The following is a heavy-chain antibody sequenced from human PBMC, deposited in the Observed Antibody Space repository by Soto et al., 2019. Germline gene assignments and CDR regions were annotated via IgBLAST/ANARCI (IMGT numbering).Heavy chain of an antibody. V-gene: IGHV1-3*01. J-gene: IGHJ4*02. Sequence: ASVKVSSKASGYTFTSYAMHWLRQAPGQRLEWMGWINAGNGDTKYSQKFQGRVTITRDTSASTAYMELSSLRSEDTAVYYCARDLGYALPDNRGQGTLVTLSS. CDR2: INAGNGDT. D-gene: IGHD2-15*01. CDR1: GYTFTSYA. CDR3: ARDLGYALPDN.